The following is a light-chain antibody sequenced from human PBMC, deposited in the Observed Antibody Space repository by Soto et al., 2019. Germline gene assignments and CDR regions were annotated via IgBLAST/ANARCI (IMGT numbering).Light chain of an antibody. J-gene: IGKJ1*01. V-gene: IGKV3-20*01. CDR1: QSIARAY. CDR3: QEYGSSLSWT. Sequence: EIVLTQSPGTLSLSPGERATLSCRASQSIARAYLGWYQRKPCQAPRLLIYGASNRATGIPDRFSGSGSGTDFTLTISRLEPQDFAVYYCQEYGSSLSWTFGQGTKVDIK. CDR2: GAS.